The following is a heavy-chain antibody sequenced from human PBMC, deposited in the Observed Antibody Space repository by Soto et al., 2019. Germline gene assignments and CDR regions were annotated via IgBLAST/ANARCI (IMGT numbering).Heavy chain of an antibody. CDR2: IKSKSSGGTI. CDR3: MTDHAASGF. D-gene: IGHD6-25*01. CDR1: GLTLNDAW. Sequence: EVQLVESGGDLVKPGGSLRLSCKAFGLTLNDAWMNWVRQAPGKGLEWVGRIKSKSSGGTIDHAVPVRGRFTISKDDSENTLYLQMNSLKTEDTGIYYCMTDHAASGFWGQGTLVTVSS. J-gene: IGHJ4*02. V-gene: IGHV3-15*07.